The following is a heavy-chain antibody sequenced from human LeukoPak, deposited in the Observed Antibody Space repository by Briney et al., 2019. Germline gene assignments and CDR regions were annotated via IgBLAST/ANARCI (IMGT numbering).Heavy chain of an antibody. D-gene: IGHD2-21*02. CDR3: AREPKNCGGDCYVLLDS. Sequence: GESLRLSCAASGFTFSSHAMSWVRQAPGKGLEWVSVITGSGATTYYADSVKGRFTISRDNSKNTLHLQMNSLRSEDTAVYYCAREPKNCGGDCYVLLDSWGQGTLVTVSS. CDR1: GFTFSSHA. J-gene: IGHJ4*02. CDR2: ITGSGATT. V-gene: IGHV3-23*01.